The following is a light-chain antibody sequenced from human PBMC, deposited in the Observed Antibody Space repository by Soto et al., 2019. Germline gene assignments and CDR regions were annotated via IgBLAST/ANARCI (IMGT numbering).Light chain of an antibody. V-gene: IGKV3-15*01. CDR2: GAS. CDR1: QSVSSN. J-gene: IGKJ5*01. CDR3: QQDNNWPPIT. Sequence: EIVMTQSPATLSVSPGERATLSCRASQSVSSNLAWYQQKTGQAPSLLIYGASTRATGIPARFSGSGSGTEFTLTISSLQSEDFAVYYCQQDNNWPPITFGQGPRLEIK.